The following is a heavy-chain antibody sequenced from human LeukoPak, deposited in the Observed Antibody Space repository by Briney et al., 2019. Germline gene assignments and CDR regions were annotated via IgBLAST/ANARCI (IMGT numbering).Heavy chain of an antibody. D-gene: IGHD6-19*01. Sequence: SETLSLTCTVSGGSISTYYWSWIRQPPGKGLEWIGEINHSGSTNYNPSLKSRVTISVDTSKNQFSLKLSSVTAADTAVYYCASRSRFGRGSSGWQTSYYFDYWGQGTLVTVSS. CDR2: INHSGST. CDR3: ASRSRFGRGSSGWQTSYYFDY. J-gene: IGHJ4*02. CDR1: GGSISTYY. V-gene: IGHV4-34*01.